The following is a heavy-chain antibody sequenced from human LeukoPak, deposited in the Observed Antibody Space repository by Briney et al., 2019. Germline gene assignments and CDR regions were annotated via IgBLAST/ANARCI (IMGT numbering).Heavy chain of an antibody. V-gene: IGHV3-48*03. CDR1: GFTFSSYE. J-gene: IGHJ4*02. CDR2: ISSSGSTI. Sequence: GGSLRLSCAASGFTFSSYEMNWVRQAPGKGLEWVSYISSSGSTIYYADSVKGRFTISRDNAKNSLYLQMNSLRAEDTAAYYCARGKSSGWYLGYWGQGNLVTVSS. D-gene: IGHD6-19*01. CDR3: ARGKSSGWYLGY.